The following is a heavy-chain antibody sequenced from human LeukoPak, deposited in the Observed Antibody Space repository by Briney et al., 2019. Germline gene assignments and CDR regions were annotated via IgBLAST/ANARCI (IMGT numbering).Heavy chain of an antibody. Sequence: KPSETLPLTCTVSGGSISSSSYYWSWIRQPPGKGLEWIGTIYYSGGTYYNPSLDSRVTISVDTSKNQFSLRLSSVTAADTAVYYCARHAYRSGWLDFWGQGTLVTVSS. V-gene: IGHV4-39*01. CDR1: GGSISSSSYY. CDR2: IYYSGGT. J-gene: IGHJ4*02. CDR3: ARHAYRSGWLDF. D-gene: IGHD6-19*01.